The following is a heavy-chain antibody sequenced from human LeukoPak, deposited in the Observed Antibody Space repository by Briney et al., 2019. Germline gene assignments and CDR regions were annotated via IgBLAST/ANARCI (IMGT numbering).Heavy chain of an antibody. D-gene: IGHD4-11*01. CDR1: GFTFSSYA. V-gene: IGHV3-23*01. Sequence: GGSLRLSCAASGFTFSSYAMIWVRQAPGKGWDWGSSISDNGDDSYYADSVKGRFTISTDNSDTTLYLQMNSLRADDAAVYYCAKGYYGNYVAVDYWGQGTLVTVSS. J-gene: IGHJ4*02. CDR2: ISDNGDDS. CDR3: AKGYYGNYVAVDY.